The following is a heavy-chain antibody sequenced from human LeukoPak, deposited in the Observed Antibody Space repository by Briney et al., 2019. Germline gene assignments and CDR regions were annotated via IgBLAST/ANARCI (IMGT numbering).Heavy chain of an antibody. J-gene: IGHJ3*02. V-gene: IGHV3-48*04. D-gene: IGHD6-6*01. CDR2: ISFSVNTK. CDR3: ARACHYSSSSCAFDI. Sequence: GGSLRLSCAASGFTFSSYAMSWVRQAPGKGLEWVSYISFSVNTKYYGDSVKGRFTISRDNAKNSRYLHMDSLRAEDTAVYYCARACHYSSSSCAFDIWGQGTMVTVSS. CDR1: GFTFSSYA.